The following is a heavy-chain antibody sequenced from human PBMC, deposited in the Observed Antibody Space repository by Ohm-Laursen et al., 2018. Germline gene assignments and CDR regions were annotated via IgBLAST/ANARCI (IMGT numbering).Heavy chain of an antibody. CDR2: ISHDGTIE. V-gene: IGHV3-30*18. J-gene: IGHJ4*02. Sequence: SLRLSCAASGFTFSNAWTSWVRQAPGKGLEWVAVISHDGTIEYYADSVEGRFTISRDNSKHTLYLQMNSLSAEDTAVYYCANFNVVGYWGQGTLVTVSS. CDR1: GFTFSNAW. D-gene: IGHD2-21*01. CDR3: ANFNVVGY.